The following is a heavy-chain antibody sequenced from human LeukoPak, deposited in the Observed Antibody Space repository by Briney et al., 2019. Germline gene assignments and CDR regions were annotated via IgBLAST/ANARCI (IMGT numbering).Heavy chain of an antibody. Sequence: GGSLRLSCSASGFPFNTYAIHWVRQAPGKGLEYVAGISSNGDNTDFADSAKGRFTISRDNSKSTLFLQMNSLRAEDTAVYFCARDSALLGVAFDLWGQGTVVTVSS. J-gene: IGHJ3*01. D-gene: IGHD2-15*01. CDR3: ARDSALLGVAFDL. CDR2: ISSNGDNT. CDR1: GFPFNTYA. V-gene: IGHV3-64D*06.